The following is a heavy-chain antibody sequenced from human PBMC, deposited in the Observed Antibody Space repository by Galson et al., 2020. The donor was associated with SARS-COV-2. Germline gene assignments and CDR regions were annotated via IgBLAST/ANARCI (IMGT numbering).Heavy chain of an antibody. V-gene: IGHV4-4*02. CDR2: SYHSGST. CDR3: AREGQGVGAPLDY. J-gene: IGHJ4*02. Sequence: ASETLSLTCAVSGGSISRSNWWSWDRQPPGKGLEWIGESYHSGSTNYNPSLKSRVTISVDKSKNQFSLKLSSVTAADTAVYYCAREGQGVGAPLDYWGQGTLVTVSS. CDR1: GGSISRSNW. D-gene: IGHD1-26*01.